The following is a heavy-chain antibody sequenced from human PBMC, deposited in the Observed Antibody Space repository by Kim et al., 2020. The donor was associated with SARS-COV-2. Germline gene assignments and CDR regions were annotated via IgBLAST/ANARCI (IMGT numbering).Heavy chain of an antibody. J-gene: IGHJ4*02. D-gene: IGHD3-10*01. V-gene: IGHV3-23*01. CDR1: GFIFTSYN. CDR3: ARGLSSGHY. CDR2: VSASGDTT. Sequence: GGSLRLSCAASGFIFTSYNINWVRQAPGKGLQWVSGVSASGDTTNYADSVRGRFTISRDISENTLYLQMNSLTAEDTAIYYCARGLSSGHYWGQGTLVTV.